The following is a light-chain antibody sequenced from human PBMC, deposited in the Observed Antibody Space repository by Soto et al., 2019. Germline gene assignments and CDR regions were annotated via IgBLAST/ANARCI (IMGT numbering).Light chain of an antibody. CDR2: GAS. CDR3: QRYSNWPRT. Sequence: EIVMTQSPATLSVSPGERATLYCRASQSVSSNLAWYQQKPGQAPRLLIYGASTRATGIPTRFSGSGSGTEFTINISSLQSEDFAVYYCQRYSNWPRTFGQGTKVEIK. J-gene: IGKJ1*01. CDR1: QSVSSN. V-gene: IGKV3-15*01.